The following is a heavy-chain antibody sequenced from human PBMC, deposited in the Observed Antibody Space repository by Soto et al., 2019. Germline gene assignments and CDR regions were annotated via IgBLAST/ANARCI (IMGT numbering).Heavy chain of an antibody. CDR3: ASEYCSGGRCYYYGMDV. CDR2: IWYDGSNK. Sequence: QVQLVESGGGVVQPGRSLRLSCAASGFTFSSYGMHWVRQAPGKGLEWVAVIWYDGSNKYYADSVKGRFTISRDNSKNTLYLQVNSLRAEDTAVYYCASEYCSGGRCYYYGMDVWGQGTTVTVSS. V-gene: IGHV3-33*01. J-gene: IGHJ6*02. D-gene: IGHD2-15*01. CDR1: GFTFSSYG.